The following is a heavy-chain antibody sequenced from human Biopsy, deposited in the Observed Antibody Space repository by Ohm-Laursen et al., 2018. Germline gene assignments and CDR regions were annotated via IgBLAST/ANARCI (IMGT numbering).Heavy chain of an antibody. Sequence: SLRLSCLASGFNLSAFALHWVRQASGRGLEWVGRIKKKSNNDATAYAESMKGRFSIFRDDSKSTSFLQMDSLKIGDTAVYFCTRSAGYGYDYWGQGILVTVSS. CDR1: GFNLSAFA. D-gene: IGHD5-12*01. V-gene: IGHV3-73*01. CDR3: TRSAGYGYDY. J-gene: IGHJ4*02. CDR2: IKKKSNNDAT.